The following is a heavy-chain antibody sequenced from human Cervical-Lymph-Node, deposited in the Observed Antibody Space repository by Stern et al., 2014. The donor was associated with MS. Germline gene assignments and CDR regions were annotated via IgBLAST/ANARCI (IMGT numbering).Heavy chain of an antibody. J-gene: IGHJ4*02. CDR3: VRERSSRGFDY. V-gene: IGHV3-30-3*01. Sequence: VQLLESGGGVVQPGRSLRVSCATAGFTFTSYAMNWVRQAPGKVLEWVAVISYDGNTKYYADSVKGRFTISRDNSKNTLYLQMSSLRAEDTAVYYCVRERSSRGFDYWGQGSLVTVSS. CDR2: ISYDGNTK. D-gene: IGHD5/OR15-5a*01. CDR1: GFTFTSYA.